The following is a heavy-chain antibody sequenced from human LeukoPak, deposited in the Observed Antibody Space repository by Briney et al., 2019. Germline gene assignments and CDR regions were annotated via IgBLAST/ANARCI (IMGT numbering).Heavy chain of an antibody. CDR1: GGSISSYY. CDR3: AIDGLYGDYPNWFDP. D-gene: IGHD4-17*01. V-gene: IGHV4-59*01. Sequence: SSETLSLTXTVSGGSISSYYWSWIRQPPGKGLEWIGYIYYSGSTNYNPSLKSRVTISVDTSKNQFSLKLSSVTAADTAVYYCAIDGLYGDYPNWFDPWGQGTLVTVSS. J-gene: IGHJ5*02. CDR2: IYYSGST.